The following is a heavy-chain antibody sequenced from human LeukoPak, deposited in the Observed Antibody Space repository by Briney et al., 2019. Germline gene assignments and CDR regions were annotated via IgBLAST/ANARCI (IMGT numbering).Heavy chain of an antibody. CDR3: ARAPYCGGDCYSRAFDI. D-gene: IGHD2-21*02. J-gene: IGHJ3*02. Sequence: SETLSLTCTVSGGSISSSSYYWGWIRQPPGKGLEWIGSIYYSGSTYYNPSLKSRVTISVDTSKNQFSLKLSSVTAADTAVYYCARAPYCGGDCYSRAFDIWGQGTMVTVSS. CDR2: IYYSGST. CDR1: GGSISSSSYY. V-gene: IGHV4-39*07.